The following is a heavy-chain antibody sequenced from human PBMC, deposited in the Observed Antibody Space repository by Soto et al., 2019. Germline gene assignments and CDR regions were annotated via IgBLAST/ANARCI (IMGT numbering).Heavy chain of an antibody. Sequence: GWSLRLSCAASGLTFNSYALSWFRLSPFNVPERVSAISSSGDSTYNADSVKVRFSISRDNSKRTLYLQMNSLRAEDTAVYYCARESTPHLGYCIDGVCYNDYWGQAILVTVSS. CDR3: ARESTPHLGYCIDGVCYNDY. CDR1: GLTFNSYA. V-gene: IGHV3-23*01. D-gene: IGHD2-8*01. CDR2: ISSSGDST. J-gene: IGHJ4*02.